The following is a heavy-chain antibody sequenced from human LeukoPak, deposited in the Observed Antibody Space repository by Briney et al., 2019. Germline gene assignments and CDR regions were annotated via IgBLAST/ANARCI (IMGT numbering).Heavy chain of an antibody. CDR2: INPNSGGT. CDR1: GYTFTSYD. J-gene: IGHJ4*02. Sequence: ASVKVSCKASGYTFTSYDINWVRQATGQGLEWMGWINPNSGGTNYAQKFQGRVTMTRDTSISTAYLELSRLRSDDTAVYYCARDTYYYDSSGYGDWGQGTLVTVSS. CDR3: ARDTYYYDSSGYGD. D-gene: IGHD3-22*01. V-gene: IGHV1-2*02.